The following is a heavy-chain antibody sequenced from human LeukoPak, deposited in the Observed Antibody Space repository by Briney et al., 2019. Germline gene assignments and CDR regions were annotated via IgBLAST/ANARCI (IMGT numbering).Heavy chain of an antibody. J-gene: IGHJ4*02. Sequence: GASVKVSCKASGYTFTGYYMHWVRQAPGQGLEWMGWINPNSGGTNYAQKFQGRVTMTRDTSISTAYMELSRLRSDDTAVYYCARDQGLFDDFWSGYYIYWGQGTLVTVSS. D-gene: IGHD3-3*01. CDR2: INPNSGGT. CDR3: ARDQGLFDDFWSGYYIY. CDR1: GYTFTGYY. V-gene: IGHV1-2*02.